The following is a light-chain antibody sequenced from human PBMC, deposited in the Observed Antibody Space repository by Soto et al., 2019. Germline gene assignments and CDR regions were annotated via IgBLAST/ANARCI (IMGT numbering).Light chain of an antibody. J-gene: IGKJ1*01. CDR2: GAS. CDR3: QQYNHWPPT. Sequence: EIVVTQAPATLAVSPAQRVTLSCRASQSVTSKLAWYQQKPGQAPILLTFGASTRATGLPARFSGSGSGTEFTLTITSLRSEDFAVYYCQQYNHWPPTFGHGTKVDIK. CDR1: QSVTSK. V-gene: IGKV3-15*01.